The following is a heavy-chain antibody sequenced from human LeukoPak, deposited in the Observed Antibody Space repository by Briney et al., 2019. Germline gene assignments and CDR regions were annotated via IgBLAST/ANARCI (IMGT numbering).Heavy chain of an antibody. V-gene: IGHV4-59*01. CDR2: IYYSGST. Sequence: SETLSLTCTASGGSISSYYWSWIRQPPGKGLEWIGYIYYSGSTNYNPSLKSRVTISVDTSKNQFSLKLSSVTAADTAVYYCARVLDTAMALGFYYFDYWGQGTLVTVSS. J-gene: IGHJ4*02. D-gene: IGHD5-18*01. CDR3: ARVLDTAMALGFYYFDY. CDR1: GGSISSYY.